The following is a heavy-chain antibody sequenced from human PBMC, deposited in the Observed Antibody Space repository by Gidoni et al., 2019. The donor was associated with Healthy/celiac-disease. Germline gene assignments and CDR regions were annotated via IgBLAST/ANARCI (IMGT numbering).Heavy chain of an antibody. CDR3: ARLADYYDSSGTTWYYYYMDV. J-gene: IGHJ6*03. CDR2: IYPGASDT. V-gene: IGHV5-51*01. CDR1: GYSFTSYW. D-gene: IGHD3-22*01. Sequence: EVKLVQSGAEVKKPGESLKISCKGSGYSFTSYWIGWVRQMPGKGLEWKGIIYPGASDTRYSPSFQGQFTISADKSISPAYLQWSSLKASDTAMYYCARLADYYDSSGTTWYYYYMDVWGKGTTVTVSS.